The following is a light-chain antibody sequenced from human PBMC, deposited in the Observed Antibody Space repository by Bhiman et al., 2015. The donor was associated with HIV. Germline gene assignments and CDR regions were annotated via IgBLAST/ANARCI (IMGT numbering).Light chain of an antibody. Sequence: QSALTQPASVSGSPGQSITISCIGTSSDVGGYTYVSWYHQYPGKAPKLMIYDVSKRPSGFSDRFSGSKSGNTASLTISGLQAEDEADYYCSSYTTTSTLVFGGGTRLTVL. CDR1: SSDVGGYTY. CDR3: SSYTTTSTLV. CDR2: DVS. V-gene: IGLV2-14*01. J-gene: IGLJ3*02.